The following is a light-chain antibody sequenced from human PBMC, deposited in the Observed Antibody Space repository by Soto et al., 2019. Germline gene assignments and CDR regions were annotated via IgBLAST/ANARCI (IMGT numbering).Light chain of an antibody. J-gene: IGLJ1*01. CDR1: SSDVGSSNL. CDR2: EGS. V-gene: IGLV2-23*01. CDR3: CSFACSSTFYV. Sequence: QSALTQPASVSGSPGQSITISCTGTSSDVGSSNLVSWYQQHPGKAPKLIIYEGSRRPSGVSGRFSGSKSGNTASLTISGLQAEDEADYYCCSFACSSTFYVSGTGTKDTDL.